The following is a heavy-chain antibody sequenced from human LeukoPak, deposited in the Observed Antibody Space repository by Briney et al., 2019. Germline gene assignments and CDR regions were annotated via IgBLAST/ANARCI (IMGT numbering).Heavy chain of an antibody. Sequence: ASVKVSCKASGYTFTGYYMHWVRQAPGQGLEWMGWINPNSGGTNYAQKFQGRVTMTRDTSTSTVYMELSSLRSEDTAVYYCASQERTGTTDYWGQGTLVTVSS. CDR2: INPNSGGT. D-gene: IGHD1-1*01. V-gene: IGHV1-2*02. CDR1: GYTFTGYY. J-gene: IGHJ4*02. CDR3: ASQERTGTTDY.